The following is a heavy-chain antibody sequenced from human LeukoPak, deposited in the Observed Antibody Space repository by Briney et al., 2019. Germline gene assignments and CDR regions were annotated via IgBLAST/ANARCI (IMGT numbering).Heavy chain of an antibody. D-gene: IGHD5-18*01. CDR3: ARYCYGYGVRYFDL. J-gene: IGHJ2*01. V-gene: IGHV1-8*02. CDR1: GYTFTSYD. CDR2: MNPNSGNT. Sequence: ASVKVSCKTSGYTFTSYDINWARQATGQGLEWMGWMNPNSGNTGYAQKFQGRVTMTRNTSISTAYMELSSLRSEDTAVYYCARYCYGYGVRYFDLWGRGTLVTVSS.